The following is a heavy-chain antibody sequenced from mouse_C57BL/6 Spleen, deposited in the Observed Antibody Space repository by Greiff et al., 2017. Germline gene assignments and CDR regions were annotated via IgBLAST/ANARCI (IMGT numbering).Heavy chain of an antibody. CDR3: TLYYGSRTGFAY. J-gene: IGHJ3*01. Sequence: EVQVVESGAELVRPGASVKLSCTASGFNIKDDYMHWVKQRPEQGLEWIGWIDPENGDTEYASKFQGKATITADTSSNTAYLQLSSLTSEDTAVYYCTLYYGSRTGFAYWGQGTLVTVSA. D-gene: IGHD1-1*01. CDR2: IDPENGDT. CDR1: GFNIKDDY. V-gene: IGHV14-4*01.